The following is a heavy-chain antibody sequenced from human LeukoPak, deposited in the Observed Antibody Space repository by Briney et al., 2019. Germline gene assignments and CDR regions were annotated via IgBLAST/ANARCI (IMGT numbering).Heavy chain of an antibody. Sequence: GASVTVSCKASGYTFTGYYMHWVRQAPGQGLEWMGWINPNSGGTNYAQKFQGRVTMTRDTSISTAYMELSRLRSDDTAVYYCAREWLVRANWFDPWGQGTLVTVSS. CDR3: AREWLVRANWFDP. J-gene: IGHJ5*02. CDR1: GYTFTGYY. CDR2: INPNSGGT. D-gene: IGHD3-10*01. V-gene: IGHV1-2*02.